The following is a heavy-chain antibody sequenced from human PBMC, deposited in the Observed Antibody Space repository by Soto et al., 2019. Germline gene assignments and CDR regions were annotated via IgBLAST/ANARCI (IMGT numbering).Heavy chain of an antibody. CDR2: IIPIFGTA. V-gene: IGHV1-69*12. Sequence: QVQLVQSGAEVKKPGSSVKVSCKASGGTFSSYAISWVRQAPGQGLEWMGGIIPIFGTANYAQKFQGRVTITADASTSTADMELSSLRSEDTAVYYWARDPLGYCISPCCLTNWFDPWGQGTLVTVSS. J-gene: IGHJ5*02. CDR3: ARDPLGYCISPCCLTNWFDP. D-gene: IGHD2-2*01. CDR1: GGTFSSYA.